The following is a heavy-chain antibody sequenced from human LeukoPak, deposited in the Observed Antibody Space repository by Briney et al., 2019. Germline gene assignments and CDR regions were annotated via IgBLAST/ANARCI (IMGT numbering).Heavy chain of an antibody. D-gene: IGHD2-2*01. Sequence: ASVKVSCTASGYTFTSYGISWVRQAPGQGLEWMGWISAYNGNTNYAQKLQGRVTMTTDTSTSTAYMELRSLRSEDTAVYYCARGCSSTSCYGSGVWFDPWGQGTLVTVSS. V-gene: IGHV1-18*01. J-gene: IGHJ5*02. CDR2: ISAYNGNT. CDR3: ARGCSSTSCYGSGVWFDP. CDR1: GYTFTSYG.